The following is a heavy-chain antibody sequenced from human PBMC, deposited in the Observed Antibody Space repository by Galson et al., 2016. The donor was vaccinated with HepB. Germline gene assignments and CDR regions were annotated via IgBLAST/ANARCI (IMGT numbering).Heavy chain of an antibody. CDR1: GFTFDNYT. D-gene: IGHD6-6*01. CDR3: ARSLGWYFDV. Sequence: SLRLSCAASGFTFDNYTMNWLRQAPGKGLEWVSSVSHSSTYVYYADSVRGRFTISRDNAKNSLYLEMNNLRVEDTAVFYCARSLGWYFDVWGRGTLVAVSS. J-gene: IGHJ2*01. CDR2: VSHSSTYV. V-gene: IGHV3-21*01.